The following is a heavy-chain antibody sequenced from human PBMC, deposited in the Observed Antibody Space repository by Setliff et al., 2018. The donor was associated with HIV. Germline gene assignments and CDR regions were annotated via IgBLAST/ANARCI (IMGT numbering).Heavy chain of an antibody. D-gene: IGHD7-27*01. CDR1: GGSISSNKW. Sequence: SETLSLTCAVSGGSISSNKWWSWVRQPPGKGLEWIGHVFTTGSTNYNPSLKSRVTMSLDMSKNQFSLKLTSVTAADTAVYYCARGLQAWGSAGPNWFDPWGQGTLVTVSS. CDR3: ARGLQAWGSAGPNWFDP. V-gene: IGHV4-4*02. J-gene: IGHJ5*02. CDR2: VFTTGST.